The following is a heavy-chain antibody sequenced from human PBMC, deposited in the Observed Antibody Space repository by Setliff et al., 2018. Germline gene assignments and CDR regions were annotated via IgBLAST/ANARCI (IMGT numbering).Heavy chain of an antibody. CDR1: GYTFTNYW. J-gene: IGHJ4*02. CDR3: AREHVSGHSEY. V-gene: IGHV5-51*01. CDR2: VYPGDSDT. Sequence: PGESLKISCKGSGYTFTNYWIAWVRQMPGKGLEWMGVVYPGDSDTQYSPSFQGQVTFSSDKSINTAYLHLSSLKASDTAMYYCAREHVSGHSEYWGQGTLVTVSS. D-gene: IGHD1-26*01.